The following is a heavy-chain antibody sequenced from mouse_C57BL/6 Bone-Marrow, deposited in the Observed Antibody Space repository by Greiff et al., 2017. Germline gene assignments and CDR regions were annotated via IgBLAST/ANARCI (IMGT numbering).Heavy chain of an antibody. J-gene: IGHJ1*03. CDR3: ARCNYYGNSNWDFDV. CDR2: IYPRSGNT. D-gene: IGHD2-1*01. CDR1: GYTFTSYG. Sequence: QVQLQQSGAELARPGASVKLSCKASGYTFTSYGICWVKQRTGQGLVWIGEIYPRSGNTYYTETFKGQATLTADKSSSTQYLALSSLTSEDSAVYFCARCNYYGNSNWDFDVWGTGTTVTVSS. V-gene: IGHV1-81*01.